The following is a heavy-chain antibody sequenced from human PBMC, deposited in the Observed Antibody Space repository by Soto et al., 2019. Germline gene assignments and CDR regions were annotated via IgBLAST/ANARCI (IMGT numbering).Heavy chain of an antibody. V-gene: IGHV3-23*01. D-gene: IGHD1-26*01. CDR1: GFTFSSYA. Sequence: PGGSLRLSCAASGFTFSSYAMSWVRQAPGKGLEWVSAISGSGGSTYYADSVKGRFTISRDNSKNTLYLQMNGLRAEDTAVYYCAKDLIVGATSYYYGMDVWGQGTTVTVSS. CDR3: AKDLIVGATSYYYGMDV. J-gene: IGHJ6*02. CDR2: ISGSGGST.